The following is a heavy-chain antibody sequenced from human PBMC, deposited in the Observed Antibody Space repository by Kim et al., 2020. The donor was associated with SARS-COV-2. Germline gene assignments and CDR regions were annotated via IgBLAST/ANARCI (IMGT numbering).Heavy chain of an antibody. Sequence: GGSLRLSCVASGFTFSTYAMSWVRQTPGKGLEWVSAIGGSGVTIYYTESVKGRFTISRDNSKNTLYLQMDSLRAEDTAVYYCAKRHYHGSGSYGDYWGQG. V-gene: IGHV3-23*01. CDR3: AKRHYHGSGSYGDY. CDR2: IGGSGVTI. CDR1: GFTFSTYA. J-gene: IGHJ4*02. D-gene: IGHD3-10*01.